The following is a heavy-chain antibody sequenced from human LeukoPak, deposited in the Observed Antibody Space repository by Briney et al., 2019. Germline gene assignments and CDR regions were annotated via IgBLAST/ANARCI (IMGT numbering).Heavy chain of an antibody. CDR1: GYTFTSYG. V-gene: IGHV1-69*13. J-gene: IGHJ4*02. Sequence: SVKVSCKASGYTFTSYGISWVRQAPGQGLEWMGGIIPIFGTANYAQKFQGRVTITADESTSTAYMELSSLRSEDTAVYYCARVLSPYCSGGSCYLGYFDYWGQGTLVTVSS. CDR2: IIPIFGTA. D-gene: IGHD2-15*01. CDR3: ARVLSPYCSGGSCYLGYFDY.